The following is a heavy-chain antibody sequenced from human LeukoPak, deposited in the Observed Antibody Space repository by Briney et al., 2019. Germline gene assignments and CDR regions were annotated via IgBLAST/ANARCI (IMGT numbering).Heavy chain of an antibody. J-gene: IGHJ4*02. CDR3: ARKTKVSMIVVVTRYYFDY. Sequence: SETLSLTCAVDGGSFSGYSWSWIRQPPGKGLEWIGEINHSGSTNYNPSLKSRVTISVDTSKNQFSLRLSSVTAADTAVYYCARKTKVSMIVVVTRYYFDYWGQGTLVTVSS. V-gene: IGHV4-34*01. D-gene: IGHD3-22*01. CDR2: INHSGST. CDR1: GGSFSGYS.